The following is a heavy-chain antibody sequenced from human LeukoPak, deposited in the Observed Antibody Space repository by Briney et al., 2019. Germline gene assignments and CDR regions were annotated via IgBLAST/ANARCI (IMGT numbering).Heavy chain of an antibody. CDR2: FDPEDVEA. CDR3: ATDFYRGRQFDY. J-gene: IGHJ4*02. D-gene: IGHD2/OR15-2a*01. Sequence: GASVKVSCKVSGNTFTDLSMNWVRQAPGNGLEWMGGFDPEDVEAIYAQKFQGRVTMTEDTSTATAYMELSSLRPDDTAVYYCATDFYRGRQFDYWGQGTLVTVSS. CDR1: GNTFTDLS. V-gene: IGHV1-24*01.